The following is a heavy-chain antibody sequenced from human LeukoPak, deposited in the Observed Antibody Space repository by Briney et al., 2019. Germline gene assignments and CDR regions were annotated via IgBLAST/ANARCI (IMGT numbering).Heavy chain of an antibody. Sequence: SETLSLTCTVSGGSISSYYWSWIRQPPGKGLEWIGYIYYSGSTNYNPSLKSRVTISVDTSKNQFSLKLSSVTAADTAVYYCARGRDCSSTSCYTKAGGMDVWGQGTTVTVSS. D-gene: IGHD2-2*02. V-gene: IGHV4-59*12. CDR3: ARGRDCSSTSCYTKAGGMDV. J-gene: IGHJ6*02. CDR1: GGSISSYY. CDR2: IYYSGST.